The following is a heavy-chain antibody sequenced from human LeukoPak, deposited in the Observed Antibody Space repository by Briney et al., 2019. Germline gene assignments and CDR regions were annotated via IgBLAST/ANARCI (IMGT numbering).Heavy chain of an antibody. CDR2: VGIAGDT. V-gene: IGHV3-13*01. CDR3: AREGRMGTADAFDV. CDR1: GFTFNNYE. J-gene: IGHJ3*01. Sequence: GGSLRLSCAASGFTFNNYEMHWVRQTAGKCREWVSAVGIAGDTFYAGSVKGRFSISRDNAESSLFLQMNSLRAGDTAVYYCAREGRMGTADAFDVWGQGTMVTVSS. D-gene: IGHD1-14*01.